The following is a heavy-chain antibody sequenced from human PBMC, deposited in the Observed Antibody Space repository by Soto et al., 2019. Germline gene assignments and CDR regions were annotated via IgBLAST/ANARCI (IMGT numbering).Heavy chain of an antibody. CDR1: GVSLNSGHYY. V-gene: IGHV4-39*01. CDR3: GKVLIGATRHTDVDS. Sequence: LALTCTVSGVSLNSGHYYWVWIRQSPGKGLAWIASIYYDESTYYNPSLKSRVTISTDKPKNQFSLTLKSVTAADTAVYYCGKVLIGATRHTDVDSWGQGALVTVSS. CDR2: IYYDEST. D-gene: IGHD2-15*01. J-gene: IGHJ4*02.